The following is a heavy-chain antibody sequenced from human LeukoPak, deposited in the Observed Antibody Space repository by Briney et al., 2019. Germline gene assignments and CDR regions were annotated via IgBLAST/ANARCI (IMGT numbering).Heavy chain of an antibody. V-gene: IGHV3-23*01. Sequence: PGGSLRLSCAASGFTFSSYAMSWVRQAPGKGLEWVSAISGSGGSTYYADSVKGRFTIPRDNSTNTLYLQMNSLRAEDTAVYYCAKDMADYYDSSGYQFDYWGQGTLVTVSS. CDR3: AKDMADYYDSSGYQFDY. J-gene: IGHJ4*02. CDR1: GFTFSSYA. D-gene: IGHD3-22*01. CDR2: ISGSGGST.